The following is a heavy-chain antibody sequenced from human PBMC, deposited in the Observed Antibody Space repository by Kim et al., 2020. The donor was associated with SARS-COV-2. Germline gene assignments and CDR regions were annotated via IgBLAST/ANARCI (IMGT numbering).Heavy chain of an antibody. J-gene: IGHJ6*01. Sequence: SETLSLTCTVSGGSVSSGSYYWSWIRQPPGMGLDWFGYIYYSSNTNYNPSIKSRVTISVATSKTQFSLRLSSVTAADTPEYYWARLWGTAMVTLYYYYG. V-gene: IGHV4-61*01. D-gene: IGHD5-18*01. CDR3: ARLWGTAMVTLYYYYG. CDR2: IYYSSNT. CDR1: GGSVSSGSYY.